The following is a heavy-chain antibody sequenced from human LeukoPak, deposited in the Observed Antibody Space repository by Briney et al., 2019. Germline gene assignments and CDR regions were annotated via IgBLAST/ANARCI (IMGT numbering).Heavy chain of an antibody. D-gene: IGHD4-17*01. Sequence: GGSLRLSCVGSGFTFEDYAIHWVRQPPGKGLEWVSLLNWDGSRTYYADSVKGRFTISRDNNKNSLFLQMNNLRPEDTALYYRAKTGSDDYGEYFDYWGRGTLVTVSS. CDR1: GFTFEDYA. CDR3: AKTGSDDYGEYFDY. V-gene: IGHV3-43D*03. CDR2: LNWDGSRT. J-gene: IGHJ4*02.